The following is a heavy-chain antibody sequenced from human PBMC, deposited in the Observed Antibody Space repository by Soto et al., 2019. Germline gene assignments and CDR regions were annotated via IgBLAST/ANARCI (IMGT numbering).Heavy chain of an antibody. CDR1: GFTFDDYA. D-gene: IGHD3-22*01. CDR3: AKDINYYDGGGAFDI. Sequence: EVQLVESGGGLVQPGRSLRLSCAASGFTFDDYAMHWVRQAPGKGLEWVSGISWNSGSIGYVDSVKGRFTISRDNAKNSLYLQMNSLRAEDTALYYCAKDINYYDGGGAFDIWGQGTMVTVSS. CDR2: ISWNSGSI. V-gene: IGHV3-9*01. J-gene: IGHJ3*02.